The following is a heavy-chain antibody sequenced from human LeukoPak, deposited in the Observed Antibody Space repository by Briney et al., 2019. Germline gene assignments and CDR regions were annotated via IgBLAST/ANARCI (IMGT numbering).Heavy chain of an antibody. CDR3: AKDHESDGYPCLDH. Sequence: GGSLRLSCAASGFTFSRLAMTWVRQAPGKGLEWVSTISASGPYYADAVRGRFTISRDNSRNTLSLQMDSLRAEDTAVYYCAKDHESDGYPCLDHWGLGTLVAVSS. V-gene: IGHV3-23*01. D-gene: IGHD3-22*01. CDR1: GFTFSRLA. J-gene: IGHJ4*02. CDR2: ISASGP.